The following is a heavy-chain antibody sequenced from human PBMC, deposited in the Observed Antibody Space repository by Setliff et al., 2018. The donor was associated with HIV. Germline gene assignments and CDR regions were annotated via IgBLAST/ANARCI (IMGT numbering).Heavy chain of an antibody. J-gene: IGHJ4*02. Sequence: GGSLRLSCAASGFTFSNAWMSWVRQAPGRGLEWVSSISIGSGGAIDYADSVQGRFTISRDNAKNSLYLQMNSLRAEDTAVYYCARASSDIPGVDSNYFDDWGQGTLVTVSS. D-gene: IGHD2-2*01. V-gene: IGHV3-21*01. CDR3: ARASSDIPGVDSNYFDD. CDR1: GFTFSNAW. CDR2: ISIGSGGAI.